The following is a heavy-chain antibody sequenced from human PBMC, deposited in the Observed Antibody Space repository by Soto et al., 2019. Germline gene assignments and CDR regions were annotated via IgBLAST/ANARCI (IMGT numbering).Heavy chain of an antibody. Sequence: ASVKFSCKASGYTFTSYAMHWVLQAPGQRLEWMGWINAGNGNTKYSQKFQGRVTITRDTSASTAYMELSSLRSEDTAVYYCARRGGIVVARGAFDIWGQGTMVTVPS. D-gene: IGHD2-2*01. CDR2: INAGNGNT. CDR3: ARRGGIVVARGAFDI. CDR1: GYTFTSYA. V-gene: IGHV1-3*01. J-gene: IGHJ3*02.